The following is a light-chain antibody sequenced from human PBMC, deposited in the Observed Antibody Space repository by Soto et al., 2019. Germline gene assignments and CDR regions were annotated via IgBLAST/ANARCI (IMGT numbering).Light chain of an antibody. Sequence: DIQLTQSPSSLSASVGDRVTITCRASQSFDKYLRWYQQKPGKAPKLLIFTTSNLHTGVPSRFSGSGSGTDFTLTISGLQPEDSATYFCQHTYSNPYTFGQGTKLEIK. J-gene: IGKJ2*01. CDR1: QSFDKY. V-gene: IGKV1-39*01. CDR2: TTS. CDR3: QHTYSNPYT.